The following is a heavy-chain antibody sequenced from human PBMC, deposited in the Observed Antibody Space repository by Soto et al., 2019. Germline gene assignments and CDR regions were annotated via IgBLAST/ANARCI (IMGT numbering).Heavy chain of an antibody. V-gene: IGHV3-33*01. Sequence: QVQLVESGGGVVQSERSLRLSCAASGFTFSNYGMHWVRQAPGKGLDWVALIWYDGSNKYYADSVKGRFTISRDNSNNTWDLQMNSLRAEDTAVYYCARDQNRKYDYWGQGTLVTVSS. CDR2: IWYDGSNK. CDR3: ARDQNRKYDY. CDR1: GFTFSNYG. J-gene: IGHJ4*02.